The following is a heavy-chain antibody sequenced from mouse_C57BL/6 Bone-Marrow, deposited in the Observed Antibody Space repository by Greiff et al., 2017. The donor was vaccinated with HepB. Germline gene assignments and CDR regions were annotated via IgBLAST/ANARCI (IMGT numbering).Heavy chain of an antibody. D-gene: IGHD1-1*01. V-gene: IGHV1-18*01. CDR1: GYTFTDYN. J-gene: IGHJ1*03. Sequence: SGPELVKPGASVKIPCKASGYTFTDYNMDWVKQSHGKSLEWIGDINPNNGGTIYNQKFKGKATLTVDKSSSTAYMELRSLTSEDTAVYYCARRCGSTPWFDVWGTGTTVTVSS. CDR2: INPNNGGT. CDR3: ARRCGSTPWFDV.